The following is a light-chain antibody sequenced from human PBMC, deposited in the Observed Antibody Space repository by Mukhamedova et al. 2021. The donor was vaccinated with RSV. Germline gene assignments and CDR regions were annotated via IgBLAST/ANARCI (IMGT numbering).Light chain of an antibody. CDR1: SSDVGSYNL. V-gene: IGLV2-23*01. J-gene: IGLJ1*01. Sequence: GTSSDVGSYNLVSWYQQHPGKAPKLMIYEGSKRPSGVSNRFSGSKSGNTASLTITGLQAEAEADYYCCSYAGSSTYVFGTGTKVTV. CDR3: CSYAGSSTYV. CDR2: EGS.